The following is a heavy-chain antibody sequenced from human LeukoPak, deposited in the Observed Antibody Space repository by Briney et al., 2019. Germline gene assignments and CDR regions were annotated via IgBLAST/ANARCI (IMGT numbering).Heavy chain of an antibody. CDR2: IKQDGSRK. CDR1: GVTFSSSW. J-gene: IGHJ4*02. V-gene: IGHV3-7*01. CDR3: ARGGEDRVY. D-gene: IGHD5-12*01. Sequence: GGSLRPSCAASGVTFSSSWMSWVRQAPGKGLEWVANIKQDGSRKLYVDSVQGRFTISRDNAKNSLYLQMNSLRADDTAVYYCARGGEDRVYWGQGTLVTVSS.